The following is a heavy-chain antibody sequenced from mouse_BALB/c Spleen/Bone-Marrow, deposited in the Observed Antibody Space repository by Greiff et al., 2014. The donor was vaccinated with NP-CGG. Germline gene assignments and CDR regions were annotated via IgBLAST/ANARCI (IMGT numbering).Heavy chain of an antibody. V-gene: IGHV1-5*01. J-gene: IGHJ1*01. Sequence: EVQLQQSGTVLARPGASVKMSCKASGYSFTSYWMHRVKQRPGQGLEWIGAIYPGNSDTSYNQKFKGKAKLTAVTSASTAYMELSSLTNEDSAVYYCTRGLLRRGGYFDVWGAGTTVTVSS. D-gene: IGHD2-3*01. CDR1: GYSFTSYW. CDR2: IYPGNSDT. CDR3: TRGLLRRGGYFDV.